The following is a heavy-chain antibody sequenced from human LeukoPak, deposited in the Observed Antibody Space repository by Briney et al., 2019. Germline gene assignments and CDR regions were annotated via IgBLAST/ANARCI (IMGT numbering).Heavy chain of an antibody. Sequence: AGGSLRLSCAASGFTFSSYAMSWVRQAPGKGLEWVSAISGSGGSTYYADSVKGRFTISRDNSKNSLYLQMNSLRAEDTAVYYCARVTGSYHPEDYWGQGTLVTVSS. CDR1: GFTFSSYA. CDR3: ARVTGSYHPEDY. CDR2: ISGSGGST. J-gene: IGHJ4*02. V-gene: IGHV3-23*01. D-gene: IGHD1-26*01.